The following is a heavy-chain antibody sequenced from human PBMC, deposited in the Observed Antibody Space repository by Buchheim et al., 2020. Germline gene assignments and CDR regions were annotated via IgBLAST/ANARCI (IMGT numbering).Heavy chain of an antibody. CDR3: ARVVPAAIGGGNWFDP. Sequence: QVQLQESGPGLVKPSETLSLTCSVSGGSVSSGSYYWSWIRQPPGKGLEWIGYIYYSGRTNYNPSLKSRVTISVDTSKNQFSLKLSSVTAADTAVYYCARVVPAAIGGGNWFDPWGQGTL. D-gene: IGHD2-2*02. CDR2: IYYSGRT. V-gene: IGHV4-61*01. CDR1: GGSVSSGSYY. J-gene: IGHJ5*02.